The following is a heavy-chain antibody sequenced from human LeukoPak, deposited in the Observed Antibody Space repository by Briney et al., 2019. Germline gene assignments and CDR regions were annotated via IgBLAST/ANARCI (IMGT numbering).Heavy chain of an antibody. Sequence: SETLSLTCSVSGGSIGTYYWSWIRQPPGKGLECIGYIYYSGNTNYNPSLKSRVTISVDTSKNQFSLKLNSVTAADTAVYYCARDRSTVAMARGGVFDYWGQGTLVTVSS. J-gene: IGHJ4*02. CDR3: ARDRSTVAMARGGVFDY. CDR2: IYYSGNT. D-gene: IGHD5-12*01. V-gene: IGHV4-59*01. CDR1: GGSIGTYY.